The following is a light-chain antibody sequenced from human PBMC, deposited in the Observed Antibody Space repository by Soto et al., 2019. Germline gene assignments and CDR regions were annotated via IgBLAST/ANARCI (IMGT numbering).Light chain of an antibody. V-gene: IGKV1-39*01. CDR1: QSINNY. CDR2: GAS. J-gene: IGKJ4*01. Sequence: DIQMTQSPSSLSASVGDRVTITCRASQSINNYLNWYQQRPGKAPKLLIYGASDLQSGVPARLSGSGSGTDFTLTITSLQPEDSATYYCQQSYSIPPLTFGGGTKVDIK. CDR3: QQSYSIPPLT.